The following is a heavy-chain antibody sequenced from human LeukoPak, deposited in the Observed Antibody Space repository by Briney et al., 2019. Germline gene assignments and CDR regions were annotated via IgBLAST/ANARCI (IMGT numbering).Heavy chain of an antibody. Sequence: SETLSLTCTVAGGSISVGTYYWSWIRQPPGKGLEWIGYIYYSESTYYNPSLKRRISISLDTSKNQFSLKLSSVTAADTAVFYCARDRDGYNLDAFDIWGQGTMVTVSS. J-gene: IGHJ3*02. CDR1: GGSISVGTYY. CDR2: IYYSEST. V-gene: IGHV4-30-4*08. CDR3: ARDRDGYNLDAFDI. D-gene: IGHD5-24*01.